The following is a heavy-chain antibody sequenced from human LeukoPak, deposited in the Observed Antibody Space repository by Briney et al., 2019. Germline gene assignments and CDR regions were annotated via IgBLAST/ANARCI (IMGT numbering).Heavy chain of an antibody. CDR1: GCPFSNYY. V-gene: IGHV4-59*01. J-gene: IGHJ6*03. D-gene: IGHD3-22*01. CDR2: IYYSGCT. Sequence: SGTLSLTCTVSGCPFSNYYWSWIRQPPGKGLEWIGYIYYSGCTNYSPCLKSRVTISGDSSKNQFSLNLSSMTAADTVDDYEYSASFCLYYDSIGYLYYYYYYMDVWGKGTTVTVSS. CDR3: YSASFCLYYDSIGYLYYYYYYMDV.